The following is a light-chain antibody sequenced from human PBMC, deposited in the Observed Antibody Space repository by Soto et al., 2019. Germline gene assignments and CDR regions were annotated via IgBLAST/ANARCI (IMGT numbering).Light chain of an antibody. CDR2: KAS. J-gene: IGKJ1*01. Sequence: DIQMTQSPSTLAGSVRDRVTITCRASQTISSWLAWYQQKQGKAPKILIYKASTLKSGVPSRFRGSGSGTEFTLSISRLQPDDFKTYYCQHYNSSSEAFGQGTKVDIK. CDR3: QHYNSSSEA. V-gene: IGKV1-5*03. CDR1: QTISSW.